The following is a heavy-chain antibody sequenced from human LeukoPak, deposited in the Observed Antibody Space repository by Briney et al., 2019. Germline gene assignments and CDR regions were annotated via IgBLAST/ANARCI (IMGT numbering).Heavy chain of an antibody. D-gene: IGHD7-27*01. V-gene: IGHV3-48*03. CDR3: ASPTEETPWGY. CDR1: GFTFSSYE. J-gene: IGHJ4*02. Sequence: GGSLRLSCAASGFTFSSYEKNWVRQAPGKRLEWVSYISSSGSTIYYADSVKGRFTISRDNAKNSLYLQMNSLRAEDTAVYYCASPTEETPWGYWGQGTLVTVSS. CDR2: ISSSGSTI.